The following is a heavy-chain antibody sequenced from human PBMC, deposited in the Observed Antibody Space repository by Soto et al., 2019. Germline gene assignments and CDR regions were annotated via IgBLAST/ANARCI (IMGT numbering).Heavy chain of an antibody. V-gene: IGHV4-30-4*01. CDR3: ARDRSNAPDYFDY. CDR1: GGSVSSDEYY. CDR2: IYHSGRT. J-gene: IGHJ4*02. D-gene: IGHD2-15*01. Sequence: SETLSLTCTVSGGSVSSDEYYWTWIRQPPGTGLEWVGYIYHSGRTNYNPSLNSRLTISLDTSKNQFSLKLTSVSAADTAAYYCARDRSNAPDYFDYWGQGTLVT.